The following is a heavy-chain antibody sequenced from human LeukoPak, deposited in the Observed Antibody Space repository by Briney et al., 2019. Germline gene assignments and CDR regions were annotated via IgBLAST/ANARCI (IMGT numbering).Heavy chain of an antibody. D-gene: IGHD5-12*01. CDR3: ARAKSVDIVAMPSADP. Sequence: AASVKVSCKASGYTFTSYGISWVRQAPGQGLEWMGWISAYNGNTNYAQKLQGRVTMTTDTSTSTAYMELRSLRSDDTAVYYCARAKSVDIVAMPSADPWGQGTLVTVSS. J-gene: IGHJ5*02. CDR2: ISAYNGNT. V-gene: IGHV1-18*01. CDR1: GYTFTSYG.